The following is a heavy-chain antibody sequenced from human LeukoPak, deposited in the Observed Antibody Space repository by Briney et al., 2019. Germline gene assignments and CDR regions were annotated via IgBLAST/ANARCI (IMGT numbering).Heavy chain of an antibody. Sequence: SETLSLTCVVSGGSFSSDNWWGWVRPPPGKGLEWIGEIHHSGSTNYNPSLKSRLTISIDKSNNQFSLNLRSVTAADTAVYYCARPYYYYMDVWGKGTTVTVSS. J-gene: IGHJ6*03. CDR2: IHHSGST. CDR3: ARPYYYYMDV. CDR1: GGSFSSDNW. V-gene: IGHV4/OR15-8*01.